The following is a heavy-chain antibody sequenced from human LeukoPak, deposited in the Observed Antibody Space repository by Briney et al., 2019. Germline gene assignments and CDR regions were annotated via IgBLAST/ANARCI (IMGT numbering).Heavy chain of an antibody. D-gene: IGHD5-12*01. Sequence: SETLSLTCAVSGGSISSGGYSWSWIRQPPGKGLEWIGEINHSGSTNYNPSLKSRVTISVDTSKNQFSLKLSSVTAADTAVYYCAREPAGRYSGYDWTFDYWGQGTLVTVSS. CDR1: GGSISSGGYS. CDR3: AREPAGRYSGYDWTFDY. V-gene: IGHV4-34*01. CDR2: INHSGST. J-gene: IGHJ4*02.